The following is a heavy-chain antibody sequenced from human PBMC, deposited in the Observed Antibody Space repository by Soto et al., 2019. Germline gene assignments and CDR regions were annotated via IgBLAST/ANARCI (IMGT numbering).Heavy chain of an antibody. CDR1: GGSISSDDYY. J-gene: IGHJ4*02. D-gene: IGHD2-15*01. V-gene: IGHV4-30-4*01. CDR2: IYYTGRT. Sequence: SETLSLTCSVSGGSISSDDYYWTWIRQPPGEGLEWIGYIYYTGRTSSTPSLESRVTISIDTSKNQFSLKLSSVSAADTAVYYCAREGSSSPDYFDFWGPGTLVTVSS. CDR3: AREGSSSPDYFDF.